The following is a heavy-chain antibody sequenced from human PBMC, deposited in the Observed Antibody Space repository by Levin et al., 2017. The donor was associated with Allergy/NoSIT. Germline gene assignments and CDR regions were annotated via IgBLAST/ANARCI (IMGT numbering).Heavy chain of an antibody. J-gene: IGHJ4*02. CDR1: GFTFSLYS. V-gene: IGHV3-21*04. CDR3: ATSFWGSYPAEY. D-gene: IGHD3-16*02. Sequence: GGSLRLSCAASGFTFSLYSFNWVRQFPGKGLQWVSSISSSGSDIFYADSMKGRFTISRDNANNSVYLEINNLRVEDTALYFCATSFWGSYPAEYWGQGTLVTVS. CDR2: ISSSGSDI.